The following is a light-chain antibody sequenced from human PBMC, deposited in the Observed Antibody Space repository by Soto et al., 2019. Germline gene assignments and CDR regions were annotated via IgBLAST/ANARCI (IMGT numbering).Light chain of an antibody. CDR3: NSYTSSQTGV. V-gene: IGLV2-14*01. CDR2: DVS. CDR1: SSDVGTYNY. J-gene: IGLJ1*01. Sequence: QSVLTQPASVSGSPGQSITISCTGTSSDVGTYNYVSWYQQYPGKAPKLMIYDVSIRPSGVSNRFSGSKSGNTASLTISGLQAEDEADYYCNSYTSSQTGVFGTGTKLTVL.